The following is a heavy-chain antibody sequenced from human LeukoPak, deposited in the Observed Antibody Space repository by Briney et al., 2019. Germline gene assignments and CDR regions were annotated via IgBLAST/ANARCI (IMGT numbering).Heavy chain of an antibody. Sequence: GGSLRLSCAASGFTFSDYMSWIRQAPGKGLEWVSYISSSGSTIYYADSVKGRFTISRDNAKNSLYLQMNSLRAEDTAVYYCARSATKCCSSTSCPYYYYGMDVWGQGTTVTVSS. CDR1: GFTFSDY. J-gene: IGHJ6*02. V-gene: IGHV3-11*01. D-gene: IGHD2-2*01. CDR2: ISSSGSTI. CDR3: ARSATKCCSSTSCPYYYYGMDV.